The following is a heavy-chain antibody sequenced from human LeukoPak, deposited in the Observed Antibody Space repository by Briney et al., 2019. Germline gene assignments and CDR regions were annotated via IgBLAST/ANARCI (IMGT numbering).Heavy chain of an antibody. CDR2: IRYDGSNK. J-gene: IGHJ4*02. V-gene: IGHV3-30*02. Sequence: PGGSLRLSCAASGCTFSSYGIHWVRQAPGKGLEWVAFIRYDGSNKYYTDSVKGRFTISRDNSKNTLYLQMNSLRAEDTAVYFCVRDRGGGNWLDYWGQGTLVTVSS. CDR3: VRDRGGGNWLDY. CDR1: GCTFSSYG. D-gene: IGHD1-20*01.